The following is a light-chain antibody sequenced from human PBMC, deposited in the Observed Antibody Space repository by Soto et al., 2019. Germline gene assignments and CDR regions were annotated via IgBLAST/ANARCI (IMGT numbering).Light chain of an antibody. CDR3: QQSYSTLIT. CDR1: QTISSW. V-gene: IGKV1-39*01. CDR2: AAS. J-gene: IGKJ5*01. Sequence: IRMTQSPSTLSGSVGYRVTITCRASQTISSWLAWYQQKPGKAPKLLIYAASSLQSGVPSRFSGSGSGTDFTLTISSLQPEDFATYYCQQSYSTLITFGQGTRLEIK.